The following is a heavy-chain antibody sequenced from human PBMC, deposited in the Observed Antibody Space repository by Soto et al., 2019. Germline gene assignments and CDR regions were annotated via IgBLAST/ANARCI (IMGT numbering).Heavy chain of an antibody. CDR3: ARVGGYCSSTSCYAGDYYYYYMDV. Sequence: GGSLRLSCAASGFTVSSNYMSWVRQAPGKGLEWVSVIYSGGSTYYADSVKGRFTISRHNSKNTLYLQMNSLRAEDTAVYYCARVGGYCSSTSCYAGDYYYYYMDVWGKGTTVTVSS. J-gene: IGHJ6*03. CDR2: IYSGGST. V-gene: IGHV3-53*04. D-gene: IGHD2-2*01. CDR1: GFTVSSNY.